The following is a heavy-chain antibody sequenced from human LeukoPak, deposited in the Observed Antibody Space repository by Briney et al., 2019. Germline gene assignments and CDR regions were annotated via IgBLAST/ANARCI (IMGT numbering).Heavy chain of an antibody. Sequence: PGGSLRLSCAASGFTFISYGMHWARLAPGKGLEWVAVISYDGSNKYYADSVKGRFTISRDNSKNTLYLQMNSLRTEDTAVYYCAKGGVGGYYYYGMDVWGQGTTVTVSS. CDR1: GFTFISYG. J-gene: IGHJ6*02. CDR2: ISYDGSNK. D-gene: IGHD2-15*01. CDR3: AKGGVGGYYYYGMDV. V-gene: IGHV3-30*18.